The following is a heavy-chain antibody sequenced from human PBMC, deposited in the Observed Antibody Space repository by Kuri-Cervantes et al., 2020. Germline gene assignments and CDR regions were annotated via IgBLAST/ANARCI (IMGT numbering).Heavy chain of an antibody. V-gene: IGHV3-73*01. J-gene: IGHJ6*03. CDR3: ARGIPYCSSTSCPNYYMDV. D-gene: IGHD2-2*01. CDR2: IRSKANTYAT. Sequence: GGSLRLSCAASGFTFSASAIHWVRQASGKGLEWVGRIRSKANTYATAYAASVKGRFTVSRDNSKNTAYLQMNSLRTEDTAVYYCARGIPYCSSTSCPNYYMDVWGKGTTVTVSS. CDR1: GFTFSASA.